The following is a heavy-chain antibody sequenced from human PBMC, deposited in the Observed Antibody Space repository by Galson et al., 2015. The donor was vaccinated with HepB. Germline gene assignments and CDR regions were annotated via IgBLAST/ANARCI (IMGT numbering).Heavy chain of an antibody. Sequence: ETLSLTCIVSGGSIGSYYWSWIRQPPGKGLEWIGYIYYSGRTNYNPSLKSRVTISVDTSKNQFSLNLSSVTAADTAVYYCACAAGSDDAFDIWGQGTLVTVSS. CDR1: GGSIGSYY. J-gene: IGHJ3*02. CDR3: ACAAGSDDAFDI. V-gene: IGHV4-59*01. D-gene: IGHD3-10*01. CDR2: IYYSGRT.